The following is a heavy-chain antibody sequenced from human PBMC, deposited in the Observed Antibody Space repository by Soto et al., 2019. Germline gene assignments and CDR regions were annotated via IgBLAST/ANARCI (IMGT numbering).Heavy chain of an antibody. CDR2: IYPGDSDT. CDR3: ARVTVTCNWFDP. CDR1: GCSFTRCW. Sequence: PGESLKIPCKGSGCSFTRCWIVWVRQMLGKGLEWMGIIYPGDSDTRYSPSFQGQVTISADKSISTAYLQWSSLKASDTAMYYCARVTVTCNWFDPCGQGTLVTVAS. J-gene: IGHJ5*02. V-gene: IGHV5-51*01.